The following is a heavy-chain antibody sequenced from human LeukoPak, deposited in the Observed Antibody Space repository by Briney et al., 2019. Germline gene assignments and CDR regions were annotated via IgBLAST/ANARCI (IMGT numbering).Heavy chain of an antibody. V-gene: IGHV4-4*07. CDR1: GGSISSYY. CDR3: ARVARYSSSWYGWTYYFDY. CDR2: IYYSGST. D-gene: IGHD6-13*01. J-gene: IGHJ4*02. Sequence: SETLSLTCTVSGGSISSYYWSWIRQPAGKGLEWIGSIYYSGSTYYNPSLKSRVTISVDTSKNQFSLKLSSVTAADTAVYYCARVARYSSSWYGWTYYFDYWGQGTLVTVSS.